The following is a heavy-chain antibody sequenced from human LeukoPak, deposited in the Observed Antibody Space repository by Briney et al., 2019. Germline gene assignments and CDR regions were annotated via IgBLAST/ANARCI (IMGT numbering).Heavy chain of an antibody. Sequence: GGSLRLSCVASGFTFSKYWLHWVRQAPGKGLVWVSLINPDDKSTSYADSVKGRFTISRDDAKKTLYLQMNSLRAEDTAMYYCARWICSPTSCYYFDYWGQGTLVVVSS. V-gene: IGHV3-74*01. J-gene: IGHJ4*02. CDR2: INPDDKST. CDR1: GFTFSKYW. CDR3: ARWICSPTSCYYFDY. D-gene: IGHD2-2*01.